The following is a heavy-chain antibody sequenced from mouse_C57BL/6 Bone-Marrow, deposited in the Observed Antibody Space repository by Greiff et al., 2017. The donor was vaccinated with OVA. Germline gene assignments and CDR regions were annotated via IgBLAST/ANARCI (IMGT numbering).Heavy chain of an antibody. CDR2: IYPGSGST. CDR3: ARRSWGYYSLGYAMDY. CDR1: GYTFTSYW. Sequence: VQLQQPGAELVKPGASVKMSCKASGYTFTSYWITWVKQRPGQGLEWIGDIYPGSGSTYYNEKFKSKATLTVDTSSSTAYMQLSSLTSEDSAVYYCARRSWGYYSLGYAMDYWGQGTSVTVSS. J-gene: IGHJ4*01. D-gene: IGHD2-3*01. V-gene: IGHV1-55*01.